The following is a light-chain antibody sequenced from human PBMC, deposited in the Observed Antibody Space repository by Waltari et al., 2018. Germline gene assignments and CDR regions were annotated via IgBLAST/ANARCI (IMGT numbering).Light chain of an antibody. CDR1: QGVGKY. J-gene: IGKJ1*01. CDR2: HTS. Sequence: EMVLKQAPGTLTFSPGESATLSCRASQGVGKYLAWYQQRPGQAPRLLLYHTSIRATGTPDRFSGSGYGTDFSLTISRLEPEDFAVYYCQKYDFLPATFGQGTTVEIK. V-gene: IGKV3-20*01. CDR3: QKYDFLPAT.